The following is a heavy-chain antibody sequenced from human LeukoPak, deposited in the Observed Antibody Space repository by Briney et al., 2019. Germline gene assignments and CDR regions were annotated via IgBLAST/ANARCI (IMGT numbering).Heavy chain of an antibody. J-gene: IGHJ5*02. CDR3: AREVAAAGTRWFDP. CDR1: GGSINNYY. V-gene: IGHV4-59*12. Sequence: PSETLSLTCIVSGGSINNYYWNWIRQPPGKGLEYLGYIYYSGSTKYNPSLKSRVTMSVDTSKNQFSLKLSSVTAADTAVYYCAREVAAAGTRWFDPWGQGTLVTVSS. CDR2: IYYSGST. D-gene: IGHD6-13*01.